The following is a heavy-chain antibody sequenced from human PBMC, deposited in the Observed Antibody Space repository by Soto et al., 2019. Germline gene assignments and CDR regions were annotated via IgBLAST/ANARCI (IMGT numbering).Heavy chain of an antibody. D-gene: IGHD1-26*01. CDR2: IIPIFGIA. CDR1: GGTFSSYA. CDR3: ARDSPGDQYSGSYYAFDI. Sequence: ASVKVSCKASGGTFSSYAISWVRQAPGQGLEWMGGIIPIFGIANYAQKFQGRVTITADKSTSTAYMELSSLRSEDTAVYDCARDSPGDQYSGSYYAFDIWGQGTMVTVSS. V-gene: IGHV1-69*10. J-gene: IGHJ3*02.